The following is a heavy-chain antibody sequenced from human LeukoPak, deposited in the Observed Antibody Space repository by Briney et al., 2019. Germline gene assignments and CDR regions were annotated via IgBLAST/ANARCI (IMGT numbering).Heavy chain of an antibody. D-gene: IGHD1-26*01. CDR2: MSVSSGLI. V-gene: IGHV3-21*01. Sequence: KPGGSLRLSCAASGFTISSYSMNWVRQAPGKGPEWVSSMSVSSGLIYYADSVKGRFTISRDNAKSSLYLQMNRLRVEDTAVYYCAREFAGSASGAGYWGQGTLVTVSS. CDR3: AREFAGSASGAGY. J-gene: IGHJ4*02. CDR1: GFTISSYS.